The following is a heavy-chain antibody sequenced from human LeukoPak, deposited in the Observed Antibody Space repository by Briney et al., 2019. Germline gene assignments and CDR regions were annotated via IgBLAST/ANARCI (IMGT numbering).Heavy chain of an antibody. CDR1: GFTFSNYA. D-gene: IGHD2-8*01. J-gene: IGHJ4*02. CDR3: ARLGYCTNGVCYTFDY. Sequence: SGGSLRLSCAASGFTFSNYAMHWVRQAPGQGLEWMGWINPNSGGTNYAQKFQGRVTMTRDTSISTAYMELSRQRSDDTAVYYCARLGYCTNGVCYTFDYWGQGTLVTVSS. V-gene: IGHV1-2*02. CDR2: INPNSGGT.